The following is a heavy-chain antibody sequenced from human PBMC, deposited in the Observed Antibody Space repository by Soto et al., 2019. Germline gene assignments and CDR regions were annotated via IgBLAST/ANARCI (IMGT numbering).Heavy chain of an antibody. Sequence: QVQLVQSGAEVKKPGSSVKVSCKASGGTFSSYTISWVRQAPGQGLEWMGRIIPSLGIANYAQKFQGRVTITEDKSTSTAYMELSSLRAEDTAVYYCARGFGYYYGSGSSSYYMDVWGKGTTVTVSS. CDR3: ARGFGYYYGSGSSSYYMDV. J-gene: IGHJ6*03. CDR2: IIPSLGIA. D-gene: IGHD3-10*01. CDR1: GGTFSSYT. V-gene: IGHV1-69*02.